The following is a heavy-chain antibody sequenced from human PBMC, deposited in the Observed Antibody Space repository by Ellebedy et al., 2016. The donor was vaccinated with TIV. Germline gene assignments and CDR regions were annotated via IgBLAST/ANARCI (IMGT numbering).Heavy chain of an antibody. D-gene: IGHD2-8*01. CDR3: VRDCDNGVCHAPAH. CDR1: GFTFSSYS. J-gene: IGHJ4*02. V-gene: IGHV3-7*01. CDR2: SDEDGTEI. Sequence: LSLTCXASGFTFSSYSMNWVRQAPGKGLEWVANSDEDGTEIDYVDSVKGRFTISRDNAKRSLYLQMNGLRVQDTAVYYCVRDCDNGVCHAPAHWGQGTLVTVSS.